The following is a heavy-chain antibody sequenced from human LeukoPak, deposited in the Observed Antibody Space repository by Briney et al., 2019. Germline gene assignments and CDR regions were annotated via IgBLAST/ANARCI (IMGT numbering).Heavy chain of an antibody. CDR2: ISGSGGST. CDR3: ANCMDNDWYFDL. V-gene: IGHV3-23*01. CDR1: GFTFSSYA. J-gene: IGHJ2*01. Sequence: GGSLRLSCAASGFTFSSYAMSWVRQAPGKGLEWVSAISGSGGSTYYADSVKGRFTIPRDNSKNTLYLQMSSLRAEDTAVYYCANCMDNDWYFDLWGRGTLVTVSS. D-gene: IGHD2-2*03.